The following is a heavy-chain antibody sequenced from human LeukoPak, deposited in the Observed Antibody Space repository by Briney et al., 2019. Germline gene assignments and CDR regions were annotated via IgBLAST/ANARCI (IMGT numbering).Heavy chain of an antibody. CDR3: ARDQAAAGTRWFDP. J-gene: IGHJ5*02. V-gene: IGHV3-21*01. CDR2: ISSSSSYI. D-gene: IGHD6-13*01. Sequence: PGGSLRLSCAASGFTFSSYSMNWVRQAPRKGLEWVSSISSSSSYIYYADSVKGRFTISRDNAKNSLYLQMNSLRAEDTAVYYCARDQAAAGTRWFDPWGQGTLVTVSS. CDR1: GFTFSSYS.